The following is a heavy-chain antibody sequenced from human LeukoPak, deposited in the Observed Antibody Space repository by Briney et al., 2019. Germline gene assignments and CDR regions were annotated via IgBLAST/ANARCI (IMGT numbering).Heavy chain of an antibody. Sequence: SEALSLTCTVSGGSISSGDYYWSWIRQPPGKGLEWIGYIYYSGSTNYNPSLKSRVTISVDTSKNQFSLKLSSVTAADTAVYYCARSTPLADYYDSSGYYTPGYYFDYWGQGTLVTVSS. CDR2: IYYSGST. CDR3: ARSTPLADYYDSSGYYTPGYYFDY. J-gene: IGHJ4*02. V-gene: IGHV4-61*08. CDR1: GGSISSGDYY. D-gene: IGHD3-22*01.